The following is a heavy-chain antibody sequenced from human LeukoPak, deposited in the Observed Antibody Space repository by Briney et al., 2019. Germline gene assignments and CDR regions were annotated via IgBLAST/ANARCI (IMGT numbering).Heavy chain of an antibody. CDR2: IRSKTYGGAT. D-gene: IGHD3-9*01. Sequence: PGGSLRLSCSASGFTFGDYAMSWVRQAPGKGLEWVGFIRSKTYGGATEYVASVKGRFTISRDDPKSIAYLQMNSLKTEDTAMYYCTRAYYDVLPGDRWGQGTLVTVSS. CDR3: TRAYYDVLPGDR. V-gene: IGHV3-49*04. CDR1: GFTFGDYA. J-gene: IGHJ5*02.